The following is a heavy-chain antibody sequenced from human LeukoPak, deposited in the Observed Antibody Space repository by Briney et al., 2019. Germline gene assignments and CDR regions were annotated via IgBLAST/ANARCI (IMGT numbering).Heavy chain of an antibody. V-gene: IGHV4-59*01. D-gene: IGHD3-3*01. CDR1: GGSISSYY. CDR2: IYYSGST. CDR3: ARASIFGVAPYYMDV. J-gene: IGHJ6*03. Sequence: SETLSLTCTVSGGSISSYYWSWLRQPPGKGLEWIGYIYYSGSTNYNPSLKSRVTISVDTSKNQFSLKLSSVTAADTAVYYCARASIFGVAPYYMDVWGKGTTVTVSS.